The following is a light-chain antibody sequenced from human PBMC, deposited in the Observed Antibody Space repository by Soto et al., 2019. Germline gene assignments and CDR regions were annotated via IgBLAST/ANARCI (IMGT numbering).Light chain of an antibody. Sequence: EIVMTQSPATLSVSPGERATLSCRASQSISSNLAWYQQKPGQAPRLLIYGASSRATGIPDRFSGSGSGKDFTLTISRLEPEDFAVYYCQQYGNSPAYTFGQGTRLEIK. CDR1: QSISSN. V-gene: IGKV3-20*01. J-gene: IGKJ5*01. CDR3: QQYGNSPAYT. CDR2: GAS.